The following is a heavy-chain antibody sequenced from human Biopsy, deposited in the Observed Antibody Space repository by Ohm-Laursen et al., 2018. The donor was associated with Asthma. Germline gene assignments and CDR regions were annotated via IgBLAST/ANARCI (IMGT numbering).Heavy chain of an antibody. CDR1: GRSISSFY. CDR3: VRAVRNEQWLAPFDY. CDR2: VYWTGST. V-gene: IGHV4-59*01. J-gene: IGHJ4*02. D-gene: IGHD6-19*01. Sequence: VTLSLTCSVYGRSISSFYWSWIRQSPEKGLEWMGYVYWTGSTNYNPSLKSRITMSVDTSKNRMFLELTSVTAADTAIYYCVRAVRNEQWLAPFDYWGQGKPVTVSS.